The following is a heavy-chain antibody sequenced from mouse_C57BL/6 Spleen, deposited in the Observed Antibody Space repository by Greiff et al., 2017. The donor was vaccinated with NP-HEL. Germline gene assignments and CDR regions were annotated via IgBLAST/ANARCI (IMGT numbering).Heavy chain of an antibody. V-gene: IGHV5-4*01. D-gene: IGHD2-4*01. CDR1: GFTFSSYA. CDR2: ISDGGSYT. J-gene: IGHJ1*03. CDR3: ARDQGYDYDWYFDV. Sequence: DVMLVESGGGLVKPGGSLKLSCAASGFTFSSYAMSWVRQTPEKRLEWVATISDGGSYTYYPDNVKGRFTISRDNAKNNLYLQMSHLKSEDTAMYYCARDQGYDYDWYFDVWGTGTTVTVSS.